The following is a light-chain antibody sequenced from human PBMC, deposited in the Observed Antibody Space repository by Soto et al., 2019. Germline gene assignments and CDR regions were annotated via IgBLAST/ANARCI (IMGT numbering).Light chain of an antibody. V-gene: IGKV1-8*01. Sequence: AIRMTQSPSSFSASTGDRVTITCRASQGISSYLAWYQQKPGKAPKFLIYAASTLQSGVPSGFSGSGSGTDFTLTIGCLQSEYFATYHCQQYYSTPITFGQGTRREIK. J-gene: IGKJ5*01. CDR1: QGISSY. CDR2: AAS. CDR3: QQYYSTPIT.